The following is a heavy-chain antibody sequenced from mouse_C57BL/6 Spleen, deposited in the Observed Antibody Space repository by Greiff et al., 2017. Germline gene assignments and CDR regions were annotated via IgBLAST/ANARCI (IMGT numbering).Heavy chain of an antibody. V-gene: IGHV5-4*01. CDR1: GFTFSSYA. CDR3: ARDQGHSNDGYFDV. Sequence: EVKLMESGGGLVKPGGSLKLSCAASGFTFSSYAMSWVRQTPEKRLEWVATISAGGSYTYYPDNVKGRFTISRDNAKNNLYLQMSHLKSEDTAMYYCARDQGHSNDGYFDVWGTGTTVTVSS. D-gene: IGHD2-12*01. CDR2: ISAGGSYT. J-gene: IGHJ1*03.